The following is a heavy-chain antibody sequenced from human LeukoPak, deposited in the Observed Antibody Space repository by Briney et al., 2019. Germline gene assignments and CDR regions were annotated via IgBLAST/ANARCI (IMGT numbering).Heavy chain of an antibody. CDR1: GRSLSIYY. CDR3: ARRVAAAEGNWIDP. D-gene: IGHD6-13*01. Sequence: SETLSLTCTVSGRSLSIYYWSWLRQPPGKGLEWLGYIYYRGSTNYNPSLKSRVTISVDTSKNQFSLKLSSVTAADTAVYYCARRVAAAEGNWIDPGGQGTLVTVSA. J-gene: IGHJ5*02. CDR2: IYYRGST. V-gene: IGHV4-59*01.